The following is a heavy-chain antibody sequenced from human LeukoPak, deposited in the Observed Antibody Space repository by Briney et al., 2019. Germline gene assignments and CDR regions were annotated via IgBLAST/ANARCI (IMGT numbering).Heavy chain of an antibody. CDR2: ISGSGGST. J-gene: IGHJ4*02. V-gene: IGHV3-23*01. CDR1: GFTFSSYA. Sequence: PGGSLRLSCAASGFTFSSYAMSWVRQAPGKGQEWVSAISGSGGSTYYADSVKGRFTISRDNSKNTLYLQMDSLRAEDTAVYYCTKGLSHYGDYLAFDYWGQGTLVTVSS. CDR3: TKGLSHYGDYLAFDY. D-gene: IGHD4-17*01.